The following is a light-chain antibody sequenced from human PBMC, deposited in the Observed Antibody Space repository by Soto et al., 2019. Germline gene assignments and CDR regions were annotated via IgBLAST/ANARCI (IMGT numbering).Light chain of an antibody. CDR2: DAS. Sequence: DIQMTQSPSSLSASVGDRVTITCQASQDISNYLNWYQQKPGKAPKLLIYDASNLETGVPSRFSGSGSGTDFTFTISSLQPEDITTYYGQQYDNPLISGGGTKVEIK. V-gene: IGKV1-33*01. CDR3: QQYDNPLI. CDR1: QDISNY. J-gene: IGKJ4*01.